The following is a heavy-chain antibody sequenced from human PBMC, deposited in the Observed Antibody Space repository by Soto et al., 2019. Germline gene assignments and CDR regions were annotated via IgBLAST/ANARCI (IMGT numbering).Heavy chain of an antibody. D-gene: IGHD2-2*01. CDR3: ARVVVVPAAMQRDARKGWFDP. CDR2: IYTSGST. J-gene: IGHJ5*02. Sequence: SETLSLTCTVSGGSISSYYWSWIRQPAGKGLEWIGRIYTSGSTNYNPSLKSRVTMSVDTSKNQFSLKLSSVTAADTAVYYCARVVVVPAAMQRDARKGWFDPWGQGTLVTVSS. CDR1: GGSISSYY. V-gene: IGHV4-4*07.